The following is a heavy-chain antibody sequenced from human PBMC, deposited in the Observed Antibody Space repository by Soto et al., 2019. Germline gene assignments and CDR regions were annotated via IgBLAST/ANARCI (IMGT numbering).Heavy chain of an antibody. CDR3: ARQEQWLVHVGVGYNWFDP. Sequence: SETLSLTCAVSSGSIDNVYWWSWVRQSPGKGLEWIGETSHDGVTNYNPSLKSRVTISVDTSKNQFSLKLSSVTAADTAVYYCARQEQWLVHVGVGYNWFDPWGQGTLVTVSS. CDR2: TSHDGVT. D-gene: IGHD6-19*01. V-gene: IGHV4-4*02. J-gene: IGHJ5*02. CDR1: SGSIDNVYW.